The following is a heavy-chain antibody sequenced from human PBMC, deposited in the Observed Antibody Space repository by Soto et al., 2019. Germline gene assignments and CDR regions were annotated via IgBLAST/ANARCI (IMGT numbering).Heavy chain of an antibody. CDR2: IIPIFGTA. J-gene: IGHJ3*02. CDR1: GGTFSSYA. CDR3: ARERFYAAFNPRIAAANDAFDI. Sequence: QVQLVQSGAEVKKPGSSVKVSCKASGGTFSSYAISWVRQAPGQGLEWMGGIIPIFGTANYAQKFQGRVTITPDESTSTAYMELSSLRSEDTAVYYCARERFYAAFNPRIAAANDAFDIWGQGTMVTVSS. V-gene: IGHV1-69*01. D-gene: IGHD6-13*01.